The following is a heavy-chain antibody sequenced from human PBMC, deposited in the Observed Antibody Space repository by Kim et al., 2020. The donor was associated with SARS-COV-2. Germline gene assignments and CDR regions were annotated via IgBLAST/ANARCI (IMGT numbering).Heavy chain of an antibody. CDR3: ARVVVVAATRFPWFDP. V-gene: IGHV4-59*01. D-gene: IGHD2-15*01. J-gene: IGHJ5*02. Sequence: LKSRVTTAVDTSKNQFSLKLSSVTAADTAVYYCARVVVVAATRFPWFDPWGQGTLVTVSS.